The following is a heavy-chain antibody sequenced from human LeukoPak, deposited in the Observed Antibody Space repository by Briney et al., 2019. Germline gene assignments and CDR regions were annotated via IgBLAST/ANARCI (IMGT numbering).Heavy chain of an antibody. CDR3: ATRGNSGYDLPFY. J-gene: IGHJ4*02. CDR1: GFTFSSYG. V-gene: IGHV3-23*01. CDR2: ISGSGDST. Sequence: GGSLRLSCAASGFTFSSYGMSWVRQAPGKGLEWVSTISGSGDSTYYADSVKGRFTISRDNSKNTLYLQMNSLRAEDTAVYYCATRGNSGYDLPFYWGQGTLVTVPS. D-gene: IGHD5-12*01.